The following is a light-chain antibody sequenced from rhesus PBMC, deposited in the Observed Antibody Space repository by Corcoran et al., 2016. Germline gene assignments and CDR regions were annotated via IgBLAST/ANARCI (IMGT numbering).Light chain of an antibody. V-gene: IGKV1-37*01. Sequence: DIQMTQSPSSLSASVGDRVTITCRASQGVSSYLAWYQQKPGKAPKSLINHASNLENGVPSRFGGSGSGKEFTLTLSSLQPEDFATYYCQQYNSDPPTFGGGTTVEIK. CDR2: HAS. J-gene: IGKJ4*01. CDR1: QGVSSY. CDR3: QQYNSDPPT.